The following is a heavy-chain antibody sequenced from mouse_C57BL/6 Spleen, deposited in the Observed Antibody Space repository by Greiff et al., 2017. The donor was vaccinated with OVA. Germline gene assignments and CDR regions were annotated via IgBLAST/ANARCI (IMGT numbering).Heavy chain of an antibody. CDR1: GYTFTDYY. CDR2: INPNNGGT. V-gene: IGHV1-26*01. Sequence: VQLQQPGPELVKPGASVKISCKASGYTFTDYYMNWVKQSHGKSLEWIGDINPNNGGTSYNQKFKGKATLTVDKSSSTAYMELRSLTSEDSAVYYCARWNYGSLDYWGQGTTLTVSS. CDR3: ARWNYGSLDY. J-gene: IGHJ2*01. D-gene: IGHD1-1*01.